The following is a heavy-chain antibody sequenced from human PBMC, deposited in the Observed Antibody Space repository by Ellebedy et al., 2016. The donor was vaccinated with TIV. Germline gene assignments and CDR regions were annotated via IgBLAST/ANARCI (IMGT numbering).Heavy chain of an antibody. CDR3: TRDLTNIVSGDY. J-gene: IGHJ4*02. D-gene: IGHD5/OR15-5a*01. CDR1: GYTFTSDL. CDR2: VNPFNGGT. V-gene: IGHV1-46*01. Sequence: AASVKVSCKASGYTFTSDLIHWVRQAPGQGLEWMGTVNPFNGGTGYAQRFQGRVTMTRDTSASTVYMELSSLRSDDTAVYYCTRDLTNIVSGDYWGQGTLVTVSS.